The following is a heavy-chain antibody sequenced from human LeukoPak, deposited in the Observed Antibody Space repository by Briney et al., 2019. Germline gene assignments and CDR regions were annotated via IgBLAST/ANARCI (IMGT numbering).Heavy chain of an antibody. CDR1: GYTFTSYG. D-gene: IGHD3-10*01. V-gene: IGHV1-18*01. Sequence: ASVKVSCKASGYTFTSYGISWVRQAPGQGLEWMGWISAYNGNTNYAQKLQGRVTMTTDTSTSPAYMELRSLRSDDTAVYYCARDMDPTLGSRISMTWFDPWGQGTLVTVSS. CDR3: ARDMDPTLGSRISMTWFDP. J-gene: IGHJ5*02. CDR2: ISAYNGNT.